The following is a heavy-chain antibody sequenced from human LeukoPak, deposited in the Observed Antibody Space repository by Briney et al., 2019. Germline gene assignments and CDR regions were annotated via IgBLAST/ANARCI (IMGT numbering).Heavy chain of an antibody. V-gene: IGHV1-69*06. J-gene: IGHJ4*02. Sequence: SVKVSCKSSGGTFTDYGISWVRHAPGQGLEWMGRITPIFTTANYAQKFQGRVTITADTSTNTAYMELTSLRSEDTAVYYCASDGGFEYYFDYWGQGTLLTVSS. CDR3: ASDGGFEYYFDY. CDR1: GGTFTDYG. CDR2: ITPIFTTA. D-gene: IGHD2/OR15-2a*01.